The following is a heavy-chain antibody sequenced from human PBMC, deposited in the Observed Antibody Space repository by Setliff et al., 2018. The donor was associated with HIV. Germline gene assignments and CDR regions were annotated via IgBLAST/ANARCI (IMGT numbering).Heavy chain of an antibody. D-gene: IGHD6-19*01. CDR1: GGSFSGYY. V-gene: IGHV4-34*01. CDR2: INHSGST. CDR3: ATQGVTVAENYYYYGMDV. J-gene: IGHJ6*02. Sequence: PSETLSLTCAVYGGSFSGYYWSLIRQPPGKGLEWIGEINHSGSTNYNPSLKSRVTISVDTSKNQFSLKLSSVTAADTAVYYCATQGVTVAENYYYYGMDVWGQGTTVTV.